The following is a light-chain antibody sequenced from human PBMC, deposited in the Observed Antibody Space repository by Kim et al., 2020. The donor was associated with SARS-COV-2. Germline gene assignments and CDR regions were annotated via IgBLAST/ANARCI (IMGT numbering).Light chain of an antibody. CDR1: SSDIGGYVY. J-gene: IGLJ1*01. CDR3: CSYVNSNAFV. CDR2: DVT. V-gene: IGLV2-14*03. Sequence: QSVLTQPASVSGSPGQSITISCTGTSSDIGGYVYVSWYQQYPGKAPNLLFYDVTYRPSGVSNRSSASKSGNTASLTISGLQTDDEADYYCCSYVNSNAFVFGSGTKVTVL.